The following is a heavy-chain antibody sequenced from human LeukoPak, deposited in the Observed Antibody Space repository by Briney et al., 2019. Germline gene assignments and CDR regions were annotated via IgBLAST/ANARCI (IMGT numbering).Heavy chain of an antibody. D-gene: IGHD3-10*01. CDR3: ARDVRFGELIYYYYGMDV. CDR1: GFTVSSNY. V-gene: IGHV3-66*01. J-gene: IGHJ6*02. CDR2: IYSGGST. Sequence: GGSLRLSCAASGFTVSSNYMSWVRQAPGKGLEWVSVIYSGGSTYYADSVKGRFTISRDNSKNTLYLQMNSLRAEDTAVYYCARDVRFGELIYYYYGMDVWGQGTTVTVSS.